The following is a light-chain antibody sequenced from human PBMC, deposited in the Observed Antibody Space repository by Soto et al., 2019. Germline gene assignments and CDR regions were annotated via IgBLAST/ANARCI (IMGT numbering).Light chain of an antibody. CDR1: HRVSSY. CDR3: QQYGASPLT. Sequence: EIVMTQSPATLSVSPGERATLSCRASHRVSSYLAWYQQKPGQAPRLLIYATSTRATGIPARFSGSGSGTEFTLTISSLQSEDFAVYYCQQYGASPLTFGGGTKVEIK. V-gene: IGKV3-15*01. J-gene: IGKJ4*01. CDR2: ATS.